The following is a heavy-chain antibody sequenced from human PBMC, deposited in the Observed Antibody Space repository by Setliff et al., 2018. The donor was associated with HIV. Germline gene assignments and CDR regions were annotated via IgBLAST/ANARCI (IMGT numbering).Heavy chain of an antibody. V-gene: IGHV1-24*01. CDR3: ARGYNPGYSSGWRFDF. Sequence: ASVKVSCKVSGYTLTEFSMHWVRQAPGKGLEWMGRFDPEDGDTLYAQNFQGSVTMTEDPPTDTAYLELSGLRFEDTAVYFCARGYNPGYSSGWRFDFWGQGTLVTVSS. CDR2: FDPEDGDT. J-gene: IGHJ4*02. CDR1: GYTLTEFS. D-gene: IGHD6-19*01.